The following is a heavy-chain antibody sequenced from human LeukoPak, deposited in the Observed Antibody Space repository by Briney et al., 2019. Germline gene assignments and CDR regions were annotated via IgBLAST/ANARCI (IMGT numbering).Heavy chain of an antibody. CDR2: IYYSGST. Sequence: SETLSLTCTASGGSISSSSYYWGWIRQPPGKGLEWIGSIYYSGSTYYNPSLKSRVTISVDTSKNQFSLKLSSVTAADTAVYYCARHGYSSSFDYWGQGTLVTVSS. D-gene: IGHD6-13*01. J-gene: IGHJ4*02. CDR1: GGSISSSSYY. V-gene: IGHV4-39*01. CDR3: ARHGYSSSFDY.